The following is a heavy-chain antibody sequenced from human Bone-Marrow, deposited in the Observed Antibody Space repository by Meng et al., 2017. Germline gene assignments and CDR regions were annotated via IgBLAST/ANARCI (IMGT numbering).Heavy chain of an antibody. CDR2: IYHSGST. J-gene: IGHJ5*02. CDR1: GSSISSVNW. Sequence: VLVSVPRLVMAAGSLFLTCVGSGSSISSVNWWSWVRQPPGKGLEWIGEIYHSGSTNYNPSLKSRVTISVDKSKNQFSLKLSSVTAADTAVYYCARKGVTPRGNWFDPWGQGTLVTVSS. V-gene: IGHV4-4*02. D-gene: IGHD2-21*02. CDR3: ARKGVTPRGNWFDP.